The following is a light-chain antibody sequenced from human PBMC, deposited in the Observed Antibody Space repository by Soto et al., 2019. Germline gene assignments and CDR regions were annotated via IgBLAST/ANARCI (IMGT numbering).Light chain of an antibody. V-gene: IGKV3-20*01. CDR1: QSVSGN. Sequence: DIVLTQSPGTLALSPVERATLYCRSSQSVSGNLAWYQQKPGQPPGLLIYGASNRATGIPDRFSGSGSGKDFTLTISRLEPEDFAVYYCQQYGSSGTFGQGTKVDIK. CDR3: QQYGSSGT. CDR2: GAS. J-gene: IGKJ1*01.